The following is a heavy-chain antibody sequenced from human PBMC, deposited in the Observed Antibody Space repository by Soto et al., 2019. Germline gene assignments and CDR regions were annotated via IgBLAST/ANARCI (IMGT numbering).Heavy chain of an antibody. J-gene: IGHJ4*02. CDR2: ITYDGNNK. V-gene: IGHV3-30*18. D-gene: IGHD3-9*01. Sequence: PGGSLRLSCAASGFTFSNYGMHWVRQAPGKGLEWVAVITYDGNNKYYADSVKGRFTLSRDSSKNTLYLQMDSLRAEDTAVYYCAKAQTATYYDILTGPDYWGQGTLVTGSS. CDR3: AKAQTATYYDILTGPDY. CDR1: GFTFSNYG.